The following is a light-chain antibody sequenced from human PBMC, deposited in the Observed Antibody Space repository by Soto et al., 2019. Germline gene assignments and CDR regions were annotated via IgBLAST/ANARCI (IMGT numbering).Light chain of an antibody. CDR1: KLGDNY. V-gene: IGLV3-1*01. Sequence: SYELTQPPSVSVSPGQTASITCSGDKLGDNYACWYQQKPGQSPVLVIYQDSKRPSGIPERFSGSNSGNTATLTISGTQAMDEADYYCQAWDSSTAFFGTGTKLTVL. CDR3: QAWDSSTAF. J-gene: IGLJ1*01. CDR2: QDS.